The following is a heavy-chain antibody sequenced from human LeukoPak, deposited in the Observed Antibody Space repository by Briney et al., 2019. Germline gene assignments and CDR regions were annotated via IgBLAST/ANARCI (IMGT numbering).Heavy chain of an antibody. CDR3: ARRVYDSGGDYPTSTYFFDD. Sequence: SETLSLTRTDSGGSLSNYTYYWVWLPPPPGKDLEWIGNIYYSGGTYYNPSLKSRVTISVDTSKNQFSLKLTSVTAADTAVYYCARRVYDSGGDYPTSTYFFDDWGQGILVTVSS. V-gene: IGHV4-39*01. J-gene: IGHJ4*02. D-gene: IGHD3-22*01. CDR2: IYYSGGT. CDR1: GGSLSNYTYY.